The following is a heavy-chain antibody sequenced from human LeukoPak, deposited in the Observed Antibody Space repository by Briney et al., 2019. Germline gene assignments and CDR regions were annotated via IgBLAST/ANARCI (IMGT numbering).Heavy chain of an antibody. CDR2: IYPGDSDT. CDR3: ARHVTGTTGGVWFDP. V-gene: IGHV5-51*01. Sequence: GESLKISCKGSGYSFTSYWIGWVRQMPGKGLEWMGIIYPGDSDTRYSPSFQGQVTISADKSISTAYLQWSSLKASDTAMYYSARHVTGTTGGVWFDPWGQGTLVTVSS. J-gene: IGHJ5*02. CDR1: GYSFTSYW. D-gene: IGHD1-20*01.